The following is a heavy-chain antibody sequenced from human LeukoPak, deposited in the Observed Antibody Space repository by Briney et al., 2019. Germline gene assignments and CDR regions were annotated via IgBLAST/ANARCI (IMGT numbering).Heavy chain of an antibody. CDR2: IYPGDSDT. D-gene: IGHD3-10*01. J-gene: IGHJ4*02. CDR3: ARPSGGYYKRYYFDY. CDR1: GYSFTSYW. Sequence: GESLKISCKGSGYSFTSYWIGWMRQMPGKGLEWMGIIYPGDSDTRYSPSFHGQVTISADKSISTAYLQWSSLKASDTAMYYCARPSGGYYKRYYFDYWGQGTLVTVSS. V-gene: IGHV5-51*01.